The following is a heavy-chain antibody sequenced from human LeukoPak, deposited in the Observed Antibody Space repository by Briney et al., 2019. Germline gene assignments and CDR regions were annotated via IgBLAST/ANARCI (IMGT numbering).Heavy chain of an antibody. CDR1: AYTFTSYY. V-gene: IGHV1-46*01. Sequence: ASVKVSCKASAYTFTSYYIHWVRQAPGQGLEWMGIIDPSDGITTYAQRFQGRVAMTRDTSTSTVYMELSSLRSEDTAVYYCARDGSGDYGSGSYFPRHYYYYYYYMDVWGKGTTVTISS. D-gene: IGHD3-10*01. CDR2: IDPSDGIT. J-gene: IGHJ6*03. CDR3: ARDGSGDYGSGSYFPRHYYYYYYYMDV.